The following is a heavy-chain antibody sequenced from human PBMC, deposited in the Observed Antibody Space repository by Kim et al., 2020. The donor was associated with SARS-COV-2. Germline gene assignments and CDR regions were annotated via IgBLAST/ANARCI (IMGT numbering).Heavy chain of an antibody. V-gene: IGHV2-5*01. Sequence: PSLKSRLTITKDTSKNQVVLTMTNMDPVDTATYYCAHSGGLVVRGYYFDYWGQGTLVTVSS. CDR3: AHSGGLVVRGYYFDY. D-gene: IGHD3-10*01. J-gene: IGHJ4*02.